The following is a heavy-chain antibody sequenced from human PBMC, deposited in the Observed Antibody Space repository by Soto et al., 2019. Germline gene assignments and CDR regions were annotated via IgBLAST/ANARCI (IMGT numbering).Heavy chain of an antibody. D-gene: IGHD2-2*01. CDR1: GYTFTSYG. CDR2: ISAYNGNT. Sequence: QVQLVQSGAEVKKPGASVKVSCKASGYTFTSYGISWVRQAPGQGLECMGWISAYNGNTNYAQKRQGRVTMTTDASTSKAYMEPRSLGSDDRAVYYCARDALHLGDCSSTSCYGMDGWGQGTTVTV. CDR3: ARDALHLGDCSSTSCYGMDG. V-gene: IGHV1-18*04. J-gene: IGHJ6*02.